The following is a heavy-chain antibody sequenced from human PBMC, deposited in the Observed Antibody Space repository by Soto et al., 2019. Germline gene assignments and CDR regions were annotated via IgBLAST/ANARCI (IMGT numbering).Heavy chain of an antibody. Sequence: QGQLQESGPGLVRPSETLSLTCTVSGASITSYYWSWIRQSSGKGLEWIVYIHYSGSTNYNPSLESRVTMSIDTSESQFSLRLRSVTAADTAVYYCARLDYYYYLDVWGKGTAVTVSS. V-gene: IGHV4-59*12. CDR1: GASITSYY. J-gene: IGHJ6*03. CDR2: IHYSGST. CDR3: ARLDYYYYLDV.